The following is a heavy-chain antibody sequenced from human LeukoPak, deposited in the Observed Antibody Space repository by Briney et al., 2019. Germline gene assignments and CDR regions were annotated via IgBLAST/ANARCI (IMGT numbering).Heavy chain of an antibody. CDR2: INQDGSYT. Sequence: GGSLRLSCAASGFTFSNYWIHWVRQAPGKGLVWVSRINQDGSYTRYAESVKGRFTISRDNTKNTVYLQMNSLRADDMAVYYCVRDGYSSDYFDYWGQGTLVTVSS. CDR1: GFTFSNYW. V-gene: IGHV3-74*01. J-gene: IGHJ4*02. CDR3: VRDGYSSDYFDY. D-gene: IGHD5-18*01.